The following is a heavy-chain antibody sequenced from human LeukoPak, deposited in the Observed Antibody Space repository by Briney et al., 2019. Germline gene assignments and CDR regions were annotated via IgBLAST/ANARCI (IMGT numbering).Heavy chain of an antibody. CDR2: IIPLYGTA. V-gene: IGHV1-69*13. CDR1: GGTFINYA. D-gene: IGHD4-17*01. Sequence: ASVTVSCKASGGTFINYAFSWVRQAPGQGLEWMGGIIPLYGTANYAQRFQGRVTITADESTSTAYMELSSLRSEDTAVYYCARGPFHDYGDYVWGGAGPYYFDYWGQGTLVTVSS. J-gene: IGHJ4*02. CDR3: ARGPFHDYGDYVWGGAGPYYFDY.